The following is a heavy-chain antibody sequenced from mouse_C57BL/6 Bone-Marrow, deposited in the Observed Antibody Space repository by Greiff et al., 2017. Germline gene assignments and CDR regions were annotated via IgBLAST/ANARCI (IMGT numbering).Heavy chain of an antibody. D-gene: IGHD2-4*01. Sequence: VQLVESGPGLVAPSQSLSITCTVSGFSLTSYGVDWVRQPPGKGLEWLGVIWGGGSTNYNSALMSRLSISKDNSKSQVFIKMNSLQTDDTAMYYGAKRRYEYDGDWYFDVWGTGTTVTVSS. V-gene: IGHV2-9*01. CDR1: GFSLTSYG. J-gene: IGHJ1*03. CDR3: AKRRYEYDGDWYFDV. CDR2: IWGGGST.